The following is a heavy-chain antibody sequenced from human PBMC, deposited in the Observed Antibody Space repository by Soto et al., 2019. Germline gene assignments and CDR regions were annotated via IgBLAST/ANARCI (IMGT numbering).Heavy chain of an antibody. Sequence: QVQLVQSGAEVKKPGASVKVSCKASGYTFTGYYMHWVRQAPGQGLEWMGWINPNSGGTNYAQKFQGWLPITRDTSLSTAYMELSRRRSDDTAVYYCARGADCISTSCYAQYYYYGMDVWGQGTTVTVSS. CDR2: INPNSGGT. J-gene: IGHJ6*02. CDR1: GYTFTGYY. D-gene: IGHD2-2*01. V-gene: IGHV1-2*04. CDR3: ARGADCISTSCYAQYYYYGMDV.